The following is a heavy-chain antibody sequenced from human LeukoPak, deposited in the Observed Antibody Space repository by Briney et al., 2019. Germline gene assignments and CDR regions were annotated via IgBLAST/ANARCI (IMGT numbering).Heavy chain of an antibody. Sequence: GGSLRLSCAASGFTFSSSAMSWVRQAPGKGLEWVSGIGTAGDTYYAGSVKGRFTISRENAKNSLYLQMNSLTAGDTAVYYCAGAGSETQWRAFDFWGQGALVTVFS. CDR3: AGAGSETQWRAFDF. CDR2: IGTAGDT. CDR1: GFTFSSSA. V-gene: IGHV3-13*01. J-gene: IGHJ4*02. D-gene: IGHD6-19*01.